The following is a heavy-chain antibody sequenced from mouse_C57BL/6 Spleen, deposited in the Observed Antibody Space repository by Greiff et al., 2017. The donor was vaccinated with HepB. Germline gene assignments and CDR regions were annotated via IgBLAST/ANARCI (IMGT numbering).Heavy chain of an antibody. V-gene: IGHV3-6*01. CDR1: GYSITSGYY. Sequence: EVKLMESGPGLVKPSQSLSLTCSVTGYSITSGYYWNWIRQFPGNKLEWMGYISYDGSNNYNPSLKNRISITRDTSKNQFFLKLNSVTTEDTATYYCAREGYYDYDWYFDVWGTGTTVTVSS. CDR2: ISYDGSN. J-gene: IGHJ1*03. CDR3: AREGYYDYDWYFDV. D-gene: IGHD2-4*01.